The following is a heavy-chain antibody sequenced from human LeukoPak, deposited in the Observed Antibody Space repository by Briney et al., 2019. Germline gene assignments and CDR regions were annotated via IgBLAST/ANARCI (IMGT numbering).Heavy chain of an antibody. V-gene: IGHV3-48*01. CDR1: GFTFSTYS. J-gene: IGHJ4*02. D-gene: IGHD5-12*01. CDR2: ISDSGAM. Sequence: GGSLRLSCAASGFTFSTYSMKWVRQAPGKGLEWVSYISDSGAMYYADSVRGRFTNSRENAQNSLFLQMNSLRAEDTAVYYCARDGGYRGYDADCWGQGTLVTVSS. CDR3: ARDGGYRGYDADC.